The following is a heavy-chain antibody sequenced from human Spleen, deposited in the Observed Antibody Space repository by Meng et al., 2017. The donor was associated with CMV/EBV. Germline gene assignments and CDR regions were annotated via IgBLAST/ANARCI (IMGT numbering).Heavy chain of an antibody. D-gene: IGHD3-9*01. CDR2: IYYSGST. J-gene: IGHJ6*02. Sequence: SETLSLTCTVSGGSVSSGSYYWSWIRQPPGKGLEWIGYIYYSGSTNYNPSLKSRVIISLDTSKNQLSLKLSSVTAADTAVYYCARLTILTGYQYYYYYGMDIWGQGTTVTVSS. CDR3: ARLTILTGYQYYYYYGMDI. CDR1: GGSVSSGSYY. V-gene: IGHV4-61*01.